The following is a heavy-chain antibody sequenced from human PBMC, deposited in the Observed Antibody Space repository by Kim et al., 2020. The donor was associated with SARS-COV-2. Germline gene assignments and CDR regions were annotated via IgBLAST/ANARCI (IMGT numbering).Heavy chain of an antibody. CDR1: GFTFSSYA. Sequence: GGSLRPSCAASGFTFSSYAMSWVRQAPGKGLEWVSAISGSGGSTYYADSVKGRFTISRDNSKNTLYLQMNSLRAEDTAVYYCAKGERITMIVVVTLFDYWGQGTLVTVSS. J-gene: IGHJ4*02. D-gene: IGHD3-22*01. V-gene: IGHV3-23*01. CDR2: ISGSGGST. CDR3: AKGERITMIVVVTLFDY.